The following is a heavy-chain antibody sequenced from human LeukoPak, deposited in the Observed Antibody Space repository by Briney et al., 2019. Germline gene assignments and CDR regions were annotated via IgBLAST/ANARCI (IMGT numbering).Heavy chain of an antibody. CDR3: ARARWTSTVTTYYLDF. D-gene: IGHD4-17*01. Sequence: ASVKVSCKASGYIFTDYAIQWVRQAPGQGLEWMGWINAGNGKTKYSQKFQGRVTITRDTSASTAYMELSGLRSDDTAVYYCARARWTSTVTTYYLDFWGQGSLVTVSS. CDR2: INAGNGKT. CDR1: GYIFTDYA. V-gene: IGHV1-3*01. J-gene: IGHJ4*02.